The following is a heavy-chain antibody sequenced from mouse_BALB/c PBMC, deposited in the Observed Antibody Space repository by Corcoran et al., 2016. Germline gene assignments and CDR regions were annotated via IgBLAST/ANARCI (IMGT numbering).Heavy chain of an antibody. Sequence: DVQLQESGPGLVKPSQSLSLTCSVTGYSITSGYYWNWIRQFPGNKLEWMGYISYDGSNNYNSSLKNRISIPRDTSKNQFFLKLNSVTTEDTATYYGARDYYGSSYFDYWGQGTTLTVSS. CDR3: ARDYYGSSYFDY. D-gene: IGHD1-1*01. J-gene: IGHJ2*01. V-gene: IGHV3-6*02. CDR2: ISYDGSN. CDR1: GYSITSGYY.